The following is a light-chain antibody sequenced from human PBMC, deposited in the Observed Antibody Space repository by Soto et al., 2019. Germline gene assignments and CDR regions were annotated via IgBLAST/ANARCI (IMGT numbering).Light chain of an antibody. CDR3: QQSYSTLS. CDR1: QGISSW. CDR2: KAS. J-gene: IGKJ3*01. V-gene: IGKV1-12*02. Sequence: DIQLTQSPSSLSASTGDRVTITCRASQGISSWLAWYQQKPGKAPKLLIYKASTLKSGVPSRFSGSGSGTDFTLTISSLQPEDFATYYCQQSYSTLSFGPGTKVIS.